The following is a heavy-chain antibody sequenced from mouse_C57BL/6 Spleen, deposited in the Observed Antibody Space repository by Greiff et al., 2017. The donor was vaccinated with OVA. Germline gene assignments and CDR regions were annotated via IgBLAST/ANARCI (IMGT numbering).Heavy chain of an antibody. Sequence: VKLQQPGAELVRPGSSVKLSCKASGYTFTSYWMHWVKQRPIQGLEWIGNIDPSDSETHYNQKFKDKATLTVDKSSSTAYLHLSSLTSEDSSVYCFASGGYYGSSDYFYVWGTGTTVTVSS. V-gene: IGHV1-52*01. CDR3: ASGGYYGSSDYFYV. J-gene: IGHJ1*03. D-gene: IGHD1-1*01. CDR2: IDPSDSET. CDR1: GYTFTSYW.